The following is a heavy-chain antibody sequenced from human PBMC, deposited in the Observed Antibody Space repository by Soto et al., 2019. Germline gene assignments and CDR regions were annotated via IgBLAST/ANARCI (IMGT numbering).Heavy chain of an antibody. V-gene: IGHV3-30-3*01. Sequence: SLRLACAASGFTFSSYAMHCVRQAPGKGLEWVAVISYDGSNKYYADSVKGRFTIPRDNSKNTLYLQMSSLRAEDTAVYYCARDLRLHLGDLSWLWGQGTLVTVSS. J-gene: IGHJ4*02. CDR3: ARDLRLHLGDLSWL. CDR2: ISYDGSNK. CDR1: GFTFSSYA. D-gene: IGHD3-16*02.